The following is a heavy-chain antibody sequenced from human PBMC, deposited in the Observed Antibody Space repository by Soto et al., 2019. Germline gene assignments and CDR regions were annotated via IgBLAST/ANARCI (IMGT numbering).Heavy chain of an antibody. J-gene: IGHJ4*02. CDR2: VYYTGST. V-gene: IGHV4-59*01. Sequence: SETLSLTCSVSGGSISGSYWSWIRQSPGKGLEWLGYVYYTGSTNYSPSLRSRVSISVDTSKNEFSLRLSSVTAADTAVYFCARSVEVPGAHIDFWGQGTQVTFSS. CDR1: GGSISGSY. CDR3: ARSVEVPGAHIDF. D-gene: IGHD2-8*02.